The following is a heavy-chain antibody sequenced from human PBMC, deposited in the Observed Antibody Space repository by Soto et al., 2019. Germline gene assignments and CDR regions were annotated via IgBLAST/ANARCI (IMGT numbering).Heavy chain of an antibody. Sequence: GGSLRLSCAASGFSVGGNYMSWVRQAPGKGLELVSLIYSGGNPFYADSMKGRFTLSRDNSNNMLYLQMDSLRAEDTAVYYCARGPNSDCWGQGTLVTVSS. CDR1: GFSVGGNY. CDR2: IYSGGNP. J-gene: IGHJ4*02. D-gene: IGHD2-21*01. CDR3: ARGPNSDC. V-gene: IGHV3-53*01.